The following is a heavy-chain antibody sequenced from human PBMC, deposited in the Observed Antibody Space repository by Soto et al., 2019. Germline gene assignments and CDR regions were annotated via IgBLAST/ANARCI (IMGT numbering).Heavy chain of an antibody. CDR2: ISSSSSYI. CDR1: GFTFSSYS. V-gene: IGHV3-21*01. J-gene: IGHJ4*02. CDR3: ARGTEYTSSSPMGY. Sequence: GESLKISCAASGFTFSSYSMNWVRQAPGKGLEWVSSISSSSSYIYYADSVKGRFTISRDNAKNSPYLQMNSLRAEDTAVYYCARGTEYTSSSPMGYWGQGTLVTVSS. D-gene: IGHD6-6*01.